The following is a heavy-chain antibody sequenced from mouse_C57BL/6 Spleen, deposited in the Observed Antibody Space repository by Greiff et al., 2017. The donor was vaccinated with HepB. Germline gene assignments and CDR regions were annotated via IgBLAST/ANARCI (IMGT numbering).Heavy chain of an antibody. D-gene: IGHD1-1*01. Sequence: LQESGPELVKPGASVKISCKASGYAFSSSWMNWVKQRPGKGLEWIGRIYPGDGDTNYNGKFKGKATLTADKSSSTAYMQLSSLTSEDSAVYFCASTVVATGFDYWGQGTTLTVSS. V-gene: IGHV1-82*01. CDR3: ASTVVATGFDY. CDR2: IYPGDGDT. J-gene: IGHJ2*01. CDR1: GYAFSSSW.